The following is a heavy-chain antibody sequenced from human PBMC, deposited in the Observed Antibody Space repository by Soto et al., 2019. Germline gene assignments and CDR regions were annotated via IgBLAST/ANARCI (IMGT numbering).Heavy chain of an antibody. CDR3: ATLYSRSFLDY. CDR2: FDTEDGET. Sequence: SXKVSFKVSGYTXSELSMNWVRQAPGKGLEWRGGFDTEDGETIYAQKFQGAVTMTEETSTDTAYMELSRLRSEDTAVYYCATLYSRSFLDYWGQGTLGTVS. V-gene: IGHV1-24*01. CDR1: GYTXSELS. J-gene: IGHJ4*02. D-gene: IGHD6-13*01.